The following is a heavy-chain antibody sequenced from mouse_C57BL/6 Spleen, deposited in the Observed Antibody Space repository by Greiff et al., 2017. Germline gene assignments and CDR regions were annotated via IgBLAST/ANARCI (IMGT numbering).Heavy chain of an antibody. CDR2: IYPGDGDT. CDR1: GYAFSSSW. V-gene: IGHV1-82*01. Sequence: QVQLQQSGPELVKPGASVKISCKASGYAFSSSWMNWVKQRPGKGLEWIGRIYPGDGDTNYNGKFKGKATLTADKSSSTAYIQLSSLTSEDSAVYFCARSYGSSYPAYFDYWGQGTTLTVSS. J-gene: IGHJ2*01. CDR3: ARSYGSSYPAYFDY. D-gene: IGHD1-1*01.